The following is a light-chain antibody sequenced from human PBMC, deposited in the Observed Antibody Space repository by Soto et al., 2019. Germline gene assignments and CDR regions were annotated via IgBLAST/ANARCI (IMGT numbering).Light chain of an antibody. V-gene: IGKV3-11*01. CDR2: YTS. CDR3: HQRQSWPRT. Sequence: EIVLTQSPGTLSLSPGERATLSCRASQYVGTRLAWYQHKPGQAPRLLIYYTSNRATGIPARFSGSGSGTDFTLTINSLAPEDFAIYYCHQRQSWPRTFGQGTKVDIK. CDR1: QYVGTR. J-gene: IGKJ1*01.